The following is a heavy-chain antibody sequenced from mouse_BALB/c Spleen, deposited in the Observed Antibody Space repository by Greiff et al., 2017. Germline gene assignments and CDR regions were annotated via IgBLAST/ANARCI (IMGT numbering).Heavy chain of an antibody. D-gene: IGHD2-4*01. CDR3: TRGKIYYDYDDWFAY. J-gene: IGHJ3*01. CDR2: IYPGSGST. CDR1: GYTFTSYW. V-gene: IGHV1S22*01. Sequence: LQQPGSELVRPGASVKLSCKASGYTFTSYWMHWVKQRPGQGLEWIGNIYPGSGSTNYDEKFKSKATLTVDTSSSTAYMQLSSLTSEDSAVYYCTRGKIYYDYDDWFAYWGQGTLVTVSA.